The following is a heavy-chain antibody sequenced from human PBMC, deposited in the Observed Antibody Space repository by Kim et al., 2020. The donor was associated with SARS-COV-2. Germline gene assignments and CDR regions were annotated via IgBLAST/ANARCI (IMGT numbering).Heavy chain of an antibody. CDR1: GYTLTELS. Sequence: ASVKVSCKVSGYTLTELSMHWVRQAPGKGLEWMGGFDPEDGETIYAQKFQGRVTTTEDTSTDTAYMELSSLRSEDTAVYYCATKAYGSGSYYNGNYGMDVWGQGTTVTVSS. D-gene: IGHD3-10*01. V-gene: IGHV1-24*01. J-gene: IGHJ6*02. CDR3: ATKAYGSGSYYNGNYGMDV. CDR2: FDPEDGET.